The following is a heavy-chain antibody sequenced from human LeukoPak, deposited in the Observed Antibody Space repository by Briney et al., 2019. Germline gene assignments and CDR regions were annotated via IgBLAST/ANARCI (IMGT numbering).Heavy chain of an antibody. J-gene: IGHJ4*02. CDR2: ISPDGSTI. CDR3: VRGVMGNYGNSDY. D-gene: IGHD3-10*01. Sequence: TGGSLRLSCVASGFTLSSYWMHWVRRAPGKGLVWVSRISPDGSTINYADSVKGRFTISRDNAKNTLYLQMNSPRAEDTAVYYCVRGVMGNYGNSDYWGQGTLVTVSS. CDR1: GFTLSSYW. V-gene: IGHV3-74*01.